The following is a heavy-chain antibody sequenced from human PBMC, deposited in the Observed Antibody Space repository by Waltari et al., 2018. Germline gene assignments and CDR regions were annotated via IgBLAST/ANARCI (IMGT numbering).Heavy chain of an antibody. Sequence: QVQLQESGPGLVKPSETLSLTCAVSGYSISSGYYWGWIRQPPGKGLEWIGSIYQSGSTASNPALSSQVTITVDTSKNRFSLKLSSVTAADTAVYYCAKDTPPGGSIDYWGQGTLVTVSS. V-gene: IGHV4-38-2*02. CDR1: GYSISSGYY. J-gene: IGHJ4*02. D-gene: IGHD2-15*01. CDR2: IYQSGST. CDR3: AKDTPPGGSIDY.